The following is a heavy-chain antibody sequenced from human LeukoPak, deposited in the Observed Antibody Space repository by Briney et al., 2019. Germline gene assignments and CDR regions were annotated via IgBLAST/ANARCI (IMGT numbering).Heavy chain of an antibody. V-gene: IGHV3-23*01. D-gene: IGHD2-2*01. CDR1: GFTFDNYA. CDR2: ISGSDGST. CDR3: AKARSGSSASCYNY. J-gene: IGHJ4*02. Sequence: GGSLRLSCLASGFTFDNYALSWVRQAPGKRLEWVSVISGSDGSTYYAGSVKGRFTISRDNSKNTLYLQMNSLRAEDTAVYYCAKARSGSSASCYNYWGQGTLVTVSS.